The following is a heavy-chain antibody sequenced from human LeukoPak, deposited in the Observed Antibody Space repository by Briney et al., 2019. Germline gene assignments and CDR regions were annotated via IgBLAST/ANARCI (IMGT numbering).Heavy chain of an antibody. V-gene: IGHV3-20*04. CDR1: GFTFSSYE. Sequence: GGSLRLSCAASGFTFSSYEMNWVRQAPGKGLEWVSGINWNGGSTGYADSVKGRFTISRDNAKNSLYLQMNSLRAEDTALYYCARDVSSGWYSDYWGQGTLVTVSS. CDR3: ARDVSSGWYSDY. J-gene: IGHJ4*02. CDR2: INWNGGST. D-gene: IGHD6-19*01.